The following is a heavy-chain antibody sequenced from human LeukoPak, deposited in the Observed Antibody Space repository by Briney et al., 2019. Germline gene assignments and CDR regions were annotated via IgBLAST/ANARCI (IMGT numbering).Heavy chain of an antibody. D-gene: IGHD2-2*01. V-gene: IGHV4-59*01. CDR3: AGTRTVYQYYYYMDV. CDR1: GGSISSYY. J-gene: IGHJ6*03. CDR2: IDYSGST. Sequence: SETLSLTCTVSGGSISSYYWSWIRQPPGKGLEWIGYIDYSGSTNYNPSLNSRVTISVDTSKNQFSLKLTSVTAADTAVYYCAGTRTVYQYYYYMDVWGKGTTVTVAS.